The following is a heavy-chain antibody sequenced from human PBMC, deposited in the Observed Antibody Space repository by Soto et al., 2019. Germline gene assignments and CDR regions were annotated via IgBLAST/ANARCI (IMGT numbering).Heavy chain of an antibody. CDR2: IYSGGST. Sequence: PGGSLRLSCAASGFTVSSNYMSWVRQALGKGLEWVSVIYSGGSTYYADSVKGRFTISRDNSKNTLYLQMNSLRAEDTAVYYCAREGIAAAPHYYGMDVWGQGTTVTVSS. CDR3: AREGIAAAPHYYGMDV. V-gene: IGHV3-53*01. CDR1: GFTVSSNY. J-gene: IGHJ6*02. D-gene: IGHD6-13*01.